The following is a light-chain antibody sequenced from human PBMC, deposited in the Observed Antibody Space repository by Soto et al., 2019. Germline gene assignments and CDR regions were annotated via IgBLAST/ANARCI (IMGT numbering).Light chain of an antibody. CDR2: DNN. V-gene: IGLV1-51*01. CDR3: GTWDSSLSAGGV. Sequence: QSVLTQPPSVSAAPGQMVTISCSGSSSNIGNNYVSWYQQLPGTAPKLLIYDNNKRPSGIPDRFSGSKSGTSATLGITGLQTGDEADYYCGTWDSSLSAGGVFGGGTKVTVL. CDR1: SSNIGNNY. J-gene: IGLJ3*02.